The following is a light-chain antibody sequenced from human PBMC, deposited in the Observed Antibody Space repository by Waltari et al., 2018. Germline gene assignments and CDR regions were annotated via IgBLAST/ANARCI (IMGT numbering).Light chain of an antibody. CDR3: SSYTTNSPYV. CDR1: SSDVGGYKY. J-gene: IGLJ1*01. Sequence: QSALTQPASVSGSPGQSITISCTGTSSDVGGYKYVSWYQQHPGKAPKLMIYEVSNRPSGVSNRFSGSKAGSPASLTISGLQAEDEADYYCSSYTTNSPYVFGTGTKVTVL. V-gene: IGLV2-14*01. CDR2: EVS.